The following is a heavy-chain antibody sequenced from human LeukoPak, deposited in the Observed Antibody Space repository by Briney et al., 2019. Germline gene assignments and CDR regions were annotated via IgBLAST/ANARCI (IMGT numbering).Heavy chain of an antibody. CDR2: ISSSGSTI. D-gene: IGHD1-26*01. V-gene: IGHV3-11*01. Sequence: GGSRRLSCAASGFTFSDYYMSWLRQAPGKGLEWVSYISSSGSTIYYADSVKGRFTISRDNAKNSLYLQMNSLRAEDTAVYYCARGSIVGATDAFDIWGQGTMVTVSS. CDR1: GFTFSDYY. CDR3: ARGSIVGATDAFDI. J-gene: IGHJ3*02.